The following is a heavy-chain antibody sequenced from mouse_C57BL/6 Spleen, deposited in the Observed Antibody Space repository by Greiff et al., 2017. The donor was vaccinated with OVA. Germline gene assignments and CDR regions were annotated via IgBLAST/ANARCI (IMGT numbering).Heavy chain of an antibody. CDR1: GYSFTGYY. D-gene: IGHD1-1*01. CDR3: ARFGDYGSMSLYAMDY. CDR2: INPSTGGT. J-gene: IGHJ4*01. V-gene: IGHV1-42*01. Sequence: VQLQQSGPELVKPGASVKISCKASGYSFTGYYMNWVKQSPETSLEWIGEINPSTGGTTYNQKFKAKATLTVDKSSSTAYMQLKSLTSEDSAFYYCARFGDYGSMSLYAMDYWGQGTSVTVSS.